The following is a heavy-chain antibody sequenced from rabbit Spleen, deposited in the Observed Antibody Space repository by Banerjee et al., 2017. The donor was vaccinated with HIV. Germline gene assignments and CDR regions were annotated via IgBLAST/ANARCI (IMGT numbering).Heavy chain of an antibody. Sequence: QQQLVESGGGLVQPGGSLKLSCKASGFDFSTYYMSWVRQAPGKGLEWIACINIVTGKSVYASWAKGRFIMSRTSSTKVTLQMTSLTAADTATYFCARDLPEIVCLNFGFWGPGTL. J-gene: IGHJ3*01. V-gene: IGHV1S45*01. D-gene: IGHD3-1*01. CDR2: INIVTGKS. CDR1: GFDFSTYYM. CDR3: ARDLPEIVCLNFGF.